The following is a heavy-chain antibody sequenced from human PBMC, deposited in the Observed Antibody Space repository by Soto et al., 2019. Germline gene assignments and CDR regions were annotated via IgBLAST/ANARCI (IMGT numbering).Heavy chain of an antibody. CDR3: ASWGICSGGSCYEDFDY. J-gene: IGHJ4*02. CDR2: ISSSGSTI. V-gene: IGHV3-48*03. Sequence: PGGSLRLSCAASGFTFSSYEMNWVRQAPGKGLEWVSYISSSGSTIYYADSVKGRFTISRDNAKNSLYLQMNSLRAEDTAVYYCASWGICSGGSCYEDFDYWGQGTLVTVSS. D-gene: IGHD2-15*01. CDR1: GFTFSSYE.